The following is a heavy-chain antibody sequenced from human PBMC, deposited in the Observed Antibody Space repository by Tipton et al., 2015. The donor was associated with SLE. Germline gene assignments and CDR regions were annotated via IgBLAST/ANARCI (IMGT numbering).Heavy chain of an antibody. V-gene: IGHV3-53*04. J-gene: IGHJ4*02. CDR1: GFTVSSNY. CDR2: IYSGGST. D-gene: IGHD3-22*01. Sequence: QLVQSGGGLVQPGGSLRLSCAASGFTVSSNYMSWVRQAPGKGLEWVSVIYSGGSTYYADSVKGRFTISRDNSKNTLYLQMNSLRAEDTAAYYCASGMSWLGYYFDYWGQGTLVTVSS. CDR3: ASGMSWLGYYFDY.